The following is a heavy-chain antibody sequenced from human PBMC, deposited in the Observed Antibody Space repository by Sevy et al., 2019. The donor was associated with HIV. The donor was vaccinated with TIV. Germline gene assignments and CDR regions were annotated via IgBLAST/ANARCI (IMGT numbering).Heavy chain of an antibody. Sequence: GGSLRLYCAASGFTFSSYSMNWVRQAPGKGLEWVSSISGISNYIYYADSMKGRFTVSRDNARNSLYLQMNSLRAEDTAVYYCARNNCSITNCYMGDVFDIWGQGTMVTDSS. V-gene: IGHV3-21*01. CDR1: GFTFSSYS. CDR3: ARNNCSITNCYMGDVFDI. J-gene: IGHJ3*02. CDR2: ISGISNYI. D-gene: IGHD2-2*02.